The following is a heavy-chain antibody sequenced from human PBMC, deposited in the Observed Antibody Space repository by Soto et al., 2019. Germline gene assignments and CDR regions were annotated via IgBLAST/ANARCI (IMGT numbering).Heavy chain of an antibody. J-gene: IGHJ6*02. D-gene: IGHD3-3*01. V-gene: IGHV4-34*01. CDR1: GGSFSGYY. CDR2: INHSGST. CDR3: ARHRTYYDFWSGYSRFYYYYGMDV. Sequence: LSLTCAVYGGSFSGYYWSWIRQPPGKGLEWIGEINHSGSTNYNPSLKSRVTISVDTSKNQFSLKLSSVTAADTAVSYCARHRTYYDFWSGYSRFYYYYGMDVEGQGTTVTVSS.